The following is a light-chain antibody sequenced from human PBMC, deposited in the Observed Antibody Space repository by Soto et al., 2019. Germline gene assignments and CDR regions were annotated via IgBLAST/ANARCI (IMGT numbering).Light chain of an antibody. CDR2: GSS. V-gene: IGKV3-20*01. CDR1: QRVSSRY. CDR3: QQYYHSPRT. J-gene: IGKJ1*01. Sequence: EIVLTQSPGTLSLSPGERATISCRASQRVSSRYFAWFQQRPGQAPRLLIFGSSSRAPGIPDRFSGSGSGTDFTLTISRLEPEDFGVYYCQQYYHSPRTFGQGTKVDIK.